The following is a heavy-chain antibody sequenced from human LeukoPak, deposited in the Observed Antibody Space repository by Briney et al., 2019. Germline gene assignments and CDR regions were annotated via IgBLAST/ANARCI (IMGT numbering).Heavy chain of an antibody. J-gene: IGHJ4*02. D-gene: IGHD1-26*01. CDR1: GGPVRSYW. CDR3: ARQEYTVSYYFLDY. Sequence: SETLSLTCDVSGGPVRSYWWGWVRQPAGKGLEWLGRIYSTGSTRFNPSLKSRLTPSIDTSTNQFSLKLTSVTAADTAVYFCARQEYTVSYYFLDYWSQGTLVTVSS. V-gene: IGHV4-4*07. CDR2: IYSTGST.